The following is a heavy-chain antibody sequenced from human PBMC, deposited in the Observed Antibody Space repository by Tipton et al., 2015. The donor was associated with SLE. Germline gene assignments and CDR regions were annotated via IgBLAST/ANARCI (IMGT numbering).Heavy chain of an antibody. CDR1: GGSISRCSSY. Sequence: LRLSCTVSGGSISRCSSYWGWIRQPPGKGLEWIGLIYYTGTTYYNVYLKSRATISIGTSKKHFSLNLSSVTAADTAVYYCARDKSSHSKYILDHWGQGTLVTVSP. J-gene: IGHJ4*02. V-gene: IGHV4-39*07. CDR3: ARDKSSHSKYILDH. D-gene: IGHD3-3*02. CDR2: IYYTGTT.